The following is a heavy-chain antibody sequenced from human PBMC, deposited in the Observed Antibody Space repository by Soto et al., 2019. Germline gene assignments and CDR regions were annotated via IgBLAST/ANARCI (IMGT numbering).Heavy chain of an antibody. CDR2: IIPILGTV. J-gene: IGHJ6*02. CDR3: ARDGSGGRSAYYYGMDV. CDR1: GGTFSSYV. V-gene: IGHV1-69*12. Sequence: QVQLVQSGAEVKKPGSSVKVSCKASGGTFSSYVISWVRQAPGQGLEWMGGIIPILGTVNYAQKFQGRVTITADESTSTAYMELSSLRSEDTAVYYCARDGSGGRSAYYYGMDVWGQGTTVTVSS. D-gene: IGHD3-10*01.